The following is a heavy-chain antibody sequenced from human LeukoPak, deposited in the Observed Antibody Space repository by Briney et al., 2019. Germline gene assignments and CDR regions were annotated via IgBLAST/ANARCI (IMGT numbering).Heavy chain of an antibody. D-gene: IGHD3-22*01. V-gene: IGHV1-69*05. CDR3: ARHYYYDSSGYYFDY. CDR2: IIPIFGTA. Sequence: SVKVSCKASGGTFSSYAISWVRQAPGQGLEWMGGIIPIFGTANYAQKFQGRITITTDESTSTAYMELSSLRSEDTAVYYCARHYYYDSSGYYFDYWGQGTLVTVSS. J-gene: IGHJ4*02. CDR1: GGTFSSYA.